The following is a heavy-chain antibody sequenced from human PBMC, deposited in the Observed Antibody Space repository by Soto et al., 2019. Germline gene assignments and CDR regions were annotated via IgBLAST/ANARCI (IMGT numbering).Heavy chain of an antibody. J-gene: IGHJ6*02. CDR3: ARGRLERPHYYYGMDV. D-gene: IGHD1-1*01. V-gene: IGHV4-34*01. Sequence: SETLSLTCAVYGGSFSGYYWSWIRQPPGKGLEWIGEINHSGSTNYNPSLKSRVTISVDTSKNQFSLKLSSVTAADTAVYYCARGRLERPHYYYGMDVWGQGTTVTVSS. CDR2: INHSGST. CDR1: GGSFSGYY.